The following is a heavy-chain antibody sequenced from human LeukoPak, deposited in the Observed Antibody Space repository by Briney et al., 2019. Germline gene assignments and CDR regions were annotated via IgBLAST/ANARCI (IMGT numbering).Heavy chain of an antibody. CDR2: IYYSGSA. D-gene: IGHD6-13*01. CDR3: ARGGGYSSSWSY. J-gene: IGHJ4*02. CDR1: GGSISSGGYY. V-gene: IGHV4-61*08. Sequence: SETLSLTCTVSGGSISSGGYYWSWIRQPPGKGLEWIGYIYYSGSASYNPSLKSRVTISVDTSKSQFSLRLSSVTAADTAVYYCARGGGYSSSWSYWGQGTLVTVSS.